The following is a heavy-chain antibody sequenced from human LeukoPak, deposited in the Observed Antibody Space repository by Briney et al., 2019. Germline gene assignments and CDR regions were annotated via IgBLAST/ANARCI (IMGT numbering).Heavy chain of an antibody. CDR2: ISSSSSTI. V-gene: IGHV3-48*01. D-gene: IGHD3-22*01. CDR1: GFTFSRNS. CDR3: ARTVYDSSGYLDY. Sequence: GGSLRLSCAASGFTFSRNSMNWVRQAPGKGLEWVSYISSSSSTIYYADSVKGRFTISRDNAKNSLYLQMNSLRAEDTAVYYCARTVYDSSGYLDYWGQGTLVTVSS. J-gene: IGHJ4*02.